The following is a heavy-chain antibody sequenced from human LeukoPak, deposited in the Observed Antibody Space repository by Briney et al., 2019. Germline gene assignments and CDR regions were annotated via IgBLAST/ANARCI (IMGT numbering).Heavy chain of an antibody. CDR3: ARVSGSYGYFDY. V-gene: IGHV1-46*01. J-gene: IGHJ4*02. Sequence: GASVKVSCKASGNTFTSYYVHWVRQAPGQGLEWMGIIDPSGGSTSYAQKFQGRVTMTRDTSTSTVYMELSSLRSEDTAVYYCARVSGSYGYFDYWGQGTLVTVSS. CDR2: IDPSGGST. D-gene: IGHD1-26*01. CDR1: GNTFTSYY.